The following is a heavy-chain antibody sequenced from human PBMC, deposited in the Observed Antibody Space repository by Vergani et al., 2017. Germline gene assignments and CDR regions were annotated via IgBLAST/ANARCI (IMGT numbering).Heavy chain of an antibody. D-gene: IGHD3-22*01. V-gene: IGHV3-23*01. CDR2: ISGSGGST. J-gene: IGHJ4*02. Sequence: EVQLLESGGGLVQPGGSLRLSCAASGFTFSSYAMSWVRQAPGKGLEWVSAISGSGGSTYYADSVQGRFTISRDNSKNTLYLQMNSLRAEDTAVYYCAKGESEGYYYDSSGYDYWGQGTLVTVSS. CDR1: GFTFSSYA. CDR3: AKGESEGYYYDSSGYDY.